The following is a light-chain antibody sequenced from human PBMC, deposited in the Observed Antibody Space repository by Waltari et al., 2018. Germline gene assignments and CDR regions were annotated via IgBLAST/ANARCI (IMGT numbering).Light chain of an antibody. CDR3: SSFAGTHHVV. J-gene: IGLJ2*01. CDR1: SSDIGDSNY. Sequence: QSALTQPPSASGSPGQSVTISCTGTSSDIGDSNYVSWYQQHPGKVPKLMIYDVYKRPSGVPDRFSGYKSGDTGFLTVSGLQGEDEADYYCSSFAGTHHVVFGGGTKLTVL. CDR2: DVY. V-gene: IGLV2-8*01.